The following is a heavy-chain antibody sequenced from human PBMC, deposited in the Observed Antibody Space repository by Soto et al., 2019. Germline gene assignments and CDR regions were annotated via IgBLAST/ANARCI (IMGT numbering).Heavy chain of an antibody. CDR1: GYRFSSCW. CDR2: IYPDDSDT. V-gene: IGHV5-51*01. CDR3: VRAREGYNSLFDY. Sequence: EVQLVQSGVEVKKAGGSLKISCSASGYRFSSCWIGWVRQVPGKGLESVGIIYPDDSDTKYSPTFQGKVTISADKSISAAYLQWNSLKASDTALYYCVRAREGYNSLFDYWGQGTLVIGSS. D-gene: IGHD5-12*01. J-gene: IGHJ4*02.